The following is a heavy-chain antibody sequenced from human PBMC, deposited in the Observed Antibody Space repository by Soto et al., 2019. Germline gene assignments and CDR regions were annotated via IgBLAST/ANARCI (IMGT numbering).Heavy chain of an antibody. CDR3: ARRARPDFYYMDV. J-gene: IGHJ6*03. Sequence: PGGSLRLSCAASGFTFSSYWMHWVRQAPGKGLVCVSGINSDGSSTSYADSVKGRFTISRDNAKNTVYLQMGSLRPEDMAVYYCARRARPDFYYMDVWGKGTTVTVSS. CDR2: INSDGSST. D-gene: IGHD6-6*01. CDR1: GFTFSSYW. V-gene: IGHV3-74*01.